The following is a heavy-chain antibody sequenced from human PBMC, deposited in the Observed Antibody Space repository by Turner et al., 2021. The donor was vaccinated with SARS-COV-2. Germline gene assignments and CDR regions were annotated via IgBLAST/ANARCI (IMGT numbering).Heavy chain of an antibody. D-gene: IGHD2-2*02. V-gene: IGHV3-33*01. J-gene: IGHJ6*02. CDR2: IWYDGSNK. CDR3: AMGGYCSSTSCYTDYYYYGMDV. Sequence: QVQLVESGGGVVQPVRSLRLSCSASGFTFISYGMHWVRQAPGKGLEWVAVIWYDGSNKYYADSVKGRFTISRDNSKNTLYLQMNSLRAEDTAVYNCAMGGYCSSTSCYTDYYYYGMDVWGQGTTVTVSS. CDR1: GFTFISYG.